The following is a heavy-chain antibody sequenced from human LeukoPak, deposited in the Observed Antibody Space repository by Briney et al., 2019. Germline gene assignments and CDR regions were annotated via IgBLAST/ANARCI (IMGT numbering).Heavy chain of an antibody. CDR3: ARLGFYYYYYMDV. D-gene: IGHD3-3*01. J-gene: IGHJ6*03. CDR1: GYSFTSYW. CDR2: IYPGDSDT. Sequence: GESLKISCKGSGYSFTSYWIGWARQMPGKGLEWMGIIYPGDSDTRYSPSFQGQVTISADKSISTAYLQWSSLKASDTAMYYCARLGFYYYYYMDVWGKGTTVTVSS. V-gene: IGHV5-51*01.